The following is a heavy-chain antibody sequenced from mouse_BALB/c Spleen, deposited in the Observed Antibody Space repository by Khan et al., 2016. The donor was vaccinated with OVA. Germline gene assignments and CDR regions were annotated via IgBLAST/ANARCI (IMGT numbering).Heavy chain of an antibody. V-gene: IGHV2-2*01. D-gene: IGHD2-12*01. J-gene: IGHJ3*01. CDR2: IWSGGST. CDR1: GFSLTTYG. Sequence: QVQLKQSGPGLVQPSQSLSITCTVSGFSLTTYGIHWVRQSPGKGLEWLGVIWSGGSTDYNAPFISRLSISQDNYKSQVFFKMNSLQADDTAIYYCARHSYRYDFTYWGQGTLVTVSA. CDR3: ARHSYRYDFTY.